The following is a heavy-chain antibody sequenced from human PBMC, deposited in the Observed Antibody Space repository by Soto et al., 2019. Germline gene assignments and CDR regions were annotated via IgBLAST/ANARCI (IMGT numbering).Heavy chain of an antibody. V-gene: IGHV3-30*18. D-gene: IGHD3-22*01. CDR3: AKGGSGNYLTYYYYYGMDV. CDR2: ISYDGNNK. CDR1: GFSLSNNG. J-gene: IGHJ6*02. Sequence: QVQLVESGGGVVQPGRSLRLSCAASGFSLSNNGMHWVRQAPGKGLEGVAVISYDGNNKYYADSVKGRFTISRDNSKNTVYLEMNNLRAEDTAMYYCAKGGSGNYLTYYYYYGMDVWGQGATVTVS.